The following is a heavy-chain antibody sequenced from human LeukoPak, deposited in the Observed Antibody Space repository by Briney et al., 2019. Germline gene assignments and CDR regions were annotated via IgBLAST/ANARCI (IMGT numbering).Heavy chain of an antibody. Sequence: SETLSLTCTVSGGSISSYYWGWIRQPAGKGLEWIGRIYTSGSTNYNPSLKSRLTMSVDTSKNHFSLKLSSVTAADTAVYYCARGDPFRAGWFDPWGQGTLVTVSS. CDR1: GGSISSYY. D-gene: IGHD6-13*01. V-gene: IGHV4-4*07. CDR3: ARGDPFRAGWFDP. J-gene: IGHJ5*02. CDR2: IYTSGST.